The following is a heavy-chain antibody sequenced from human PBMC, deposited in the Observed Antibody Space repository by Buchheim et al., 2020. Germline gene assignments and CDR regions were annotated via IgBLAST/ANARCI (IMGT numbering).Heavy chain of an antibody. J-gene: IGHJ6*02. CDR1: GFTFSSYG. D-gene: IGHD2-2*01. CDR2: IRYDGSNK. CDR3: AKGTLGYCSSTSCPSAYYYYGMDV. V-gene: IGHV3-30*02. Sequence: QVQLVESGGGVVQPGRSLRLSCAASGFTFSSYGMHWARQAPGKGLEWVAFIRYDGSNKYYADSVKGRFTISRDNSKNTLYLQMNSLRAEDTAVYYCAKGTLGYCSSTSCPSAYYYYGMDVWGQGTT.